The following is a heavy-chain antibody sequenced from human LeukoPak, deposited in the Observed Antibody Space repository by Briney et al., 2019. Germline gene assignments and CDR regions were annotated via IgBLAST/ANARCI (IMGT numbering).Heavy chain of an antibody. V-gene: IGHV4-59*01. CDR2: ICYSGST. D-gene: IGHD6-19*01. CDR3: ARSERYNSGWYFYFDY. Sequence: SETLSLTCTVSGGSISSYYWSWIRQPPGKGLEWIGYICYSGSTNYNPSLKSRVTISVDTSKNQFSLNLSSVTAADTAVYYCARSERYNSGWYFYFDYWGQGTLVTVSS. CDR1: GGSISSYY. J-gene: IGHJ4*02.